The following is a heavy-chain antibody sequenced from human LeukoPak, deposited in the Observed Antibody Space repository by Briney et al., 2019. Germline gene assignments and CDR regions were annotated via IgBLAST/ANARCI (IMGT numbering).Heavy chain of an antibody. CDR2: INPNSGGT. V-gene: IGHV1-2*02. Sequence: ASVKVSCKASGYTFTGYYMHWVRQAPGQGLEWMGWINPNSGGTNYAQKFQGRVTMTRDTSISTAYMELSRLRSDDTAVYYCARGDVLRYFDWSRRSGGYNWFDPWGQGTLVTVSS. J-gene: IGHJ5*02. CDR1: GYTFTGYY. CDR3: ARGDVLRYFDWSRRSGGYNWFDP. D-gene: IGHD3-9*01.